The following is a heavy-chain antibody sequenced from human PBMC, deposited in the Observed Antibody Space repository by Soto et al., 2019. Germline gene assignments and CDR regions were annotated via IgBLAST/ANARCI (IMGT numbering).Heavy chain of an antibody. Sequence: GGSLRLSCAASGFTFSSYGMHWVRQAPGKGLEWVAVIWYDGSNKYYADSVKGRFTISRDNSKNTLYLQMNSLRAEDTAVYYCARDSGITMIVEAYYGMDVWGQGTTVTVSS. CDR3: ARDSGITMIVEAYYGMDV. J-gene: IGHJ6*02. D-gene: IGHD3-22*01. CDR1: GFTFSSYG. V-gene: IGHV3-33*01. CDR2: IWYDGSNK.